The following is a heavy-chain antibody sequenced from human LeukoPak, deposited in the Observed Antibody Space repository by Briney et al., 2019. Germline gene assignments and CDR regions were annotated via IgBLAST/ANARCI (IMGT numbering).Heavy chain of an antibody. V-gene: IGHV1-46*01. CDR3: VRDRSGSNGNNWFDP. D-gene: IGHD1-26*01. CDR1: GYTFTSYY. CDR2: INPIGGST. J-gene: IGHJ5*02. Sequence: GASVRVSCRASGYTFTSYYMHWGRQAPGLGLEWMGIINPIGGSTSYAQKFQGRVTMTRDTSTSKVYMELSSLRSEDTAVYYCVRDRSGSNGNNWFDPWGQGTLVTVSS.